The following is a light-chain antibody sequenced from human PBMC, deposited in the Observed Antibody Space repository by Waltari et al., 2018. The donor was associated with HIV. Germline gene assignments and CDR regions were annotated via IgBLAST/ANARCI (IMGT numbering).Light chain of an antibody. CDR2: KVS. CDR3: MQATQWPYT. V-gene: IGKV2-30*01. J-gene: IGKJ2*01. CDR1: HTLVYSDENTY. Sequence: DVVMTQSPLSLPVTLGPPASLFCRSSHTLVYSDENTYLSWFQQRPGQSPRRLIYKVSNRDSGVPDRFSGSGSGTDFTLKISRVEAEDVGVYYCMQATQWPYTFGQGTKLEIK.